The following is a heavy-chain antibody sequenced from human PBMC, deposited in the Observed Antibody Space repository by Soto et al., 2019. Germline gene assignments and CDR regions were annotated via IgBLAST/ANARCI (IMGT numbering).Heavy chain of an antibody. CDR3: VRVRRPPKASHIPDP. V-gene: IGHV4-31*03. CDR1: GGSISRGGYY. J-gene: IGHJ5*02. CDR2: IYYSGST. D-gene: IGHD2-21*01. Sequence: SETRSDTCTGSGGSISRGGYYGSWIRHHPENGLECIWYIYYSGSTYYNSSLKSRVTISGDTSKNQFSLKLSSVTAADTAVFYFVRVRRPPKASHIPDP.